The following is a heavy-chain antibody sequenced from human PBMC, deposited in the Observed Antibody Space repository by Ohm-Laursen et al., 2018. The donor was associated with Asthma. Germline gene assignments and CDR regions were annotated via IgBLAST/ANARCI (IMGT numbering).Heavy chain of an antibody. D-gene: IGHD3-16*01. CDR1: GFTFNNYA. CDR3: AREWGGMDV. V-gene: IGHV3-21*01. CDR2: ISSSSSYI. Sequence: SLRLSCAASGFTFNNYAMIWVRQAPGKGLEWVSSISSSSSYIYYADSVKGRFTISRDNAKNSLYLQMNNLRAEDAAIYYCAREWGGMDVWGQGTTVTVSS. J-gene: IGHJ6*02.